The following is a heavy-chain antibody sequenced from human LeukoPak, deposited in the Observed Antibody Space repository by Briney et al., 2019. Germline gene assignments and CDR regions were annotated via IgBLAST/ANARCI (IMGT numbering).Heavy chain of an antibody. CDR3: ARDFRSSWLNWFDP. CDR1: GGTFSSYA. V-gene: IGHV1-69*13. J-gene: IGHJ5*02. Sequence: ASVKVSCKASGGTFSSYAISWVRQAPGQGIEWMGGIIPIFGTANYAQKFQGRVTITADESTSTAYMELSSLRSEDTAVYYCARDFRSSWLNWFDPWGQGTLVTVSS. D-gene: IGHD6-13*01. CDR2: IIPIFGTA.